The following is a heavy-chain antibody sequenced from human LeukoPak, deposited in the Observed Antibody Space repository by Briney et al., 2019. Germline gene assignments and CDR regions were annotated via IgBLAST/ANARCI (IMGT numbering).Heavy chain of an antibody. D-gene: IGHD1-26*01. Sequence: GAPVKVSCKASGGTFSSYAISWVRQAPGQGLEWMGRIIPILGIANYAQKFQGRVTITADKSTSTAYMELSSLRSEDTAVYYCARDAGAPPANYFDYWGQGTLVTVSS. CDR3: ARDAGAPPANYFDY. CDR2: IIPILGIA. V-gene: IGHV1-69*04. J-gene: IGHJ4*02. CDR1: GGTFSSYA.